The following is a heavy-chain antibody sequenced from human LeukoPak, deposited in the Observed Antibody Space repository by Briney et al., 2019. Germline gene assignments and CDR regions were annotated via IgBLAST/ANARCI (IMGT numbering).Heavy chain of an antibody. J-gene: IGHJ4*02. CDR1: GFTFTAYS. CDR2: ITPDGGGS. CDR3: ARDNSWNYDY. Sequence: GRSLSLSCAASGFTFTAYSMHWVRQAPDTGLEWVAVITPDGGGSYYAESAKGRFTISRDNSGNTVYLQMNSLRADDTAVYYCARDNSWNYDYWGQGTLVTVSS. V-gene: IGHV3-30-3*01. D-gene: IGHD1-7*01.